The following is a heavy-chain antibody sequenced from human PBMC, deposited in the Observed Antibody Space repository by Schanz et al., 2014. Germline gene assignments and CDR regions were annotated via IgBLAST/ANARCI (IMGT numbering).Heavy chain of an antibody. D-gene: IGHD6-13*01. Sequence: QVQLVQSGAEVKKPGASVKVSCKASGYTFTSDSMHWVRQAPGQGLEWMGKINPSGGSTTYAQKFQGRLTMTRDTSTSTVYMELSSLRSEDTAVYYCARDAVDAAAGGNYWGQGTLVTVSS. CDR2: INPSGGST. V-gene: IGHV1-46*03. CDR3: ARDAVDAAAGGNY. J-gene: IGHJ4*02. CDR1: GYTFTSDS.